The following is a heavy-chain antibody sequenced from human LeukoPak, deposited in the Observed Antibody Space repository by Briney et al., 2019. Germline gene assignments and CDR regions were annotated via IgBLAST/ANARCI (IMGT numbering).Heavy chain of an antibody. V-gene: IGHV3-23*01. J-gene: IGHJ4*02. Sequence: GGSLRLSCAASGFTFSSYAMSWVRQAPGKGLEWVSAISGSGVSTYYADSVKGRFTISRDYSKNTLYLQMDSLRAEDTAVYYCAKDLYCSSNSCYLFDCWGQGTLVTVSS. CDR1: GFTFSSYA. D-gene: IGHD2-2*01. CDR2: ISGSGVST. CDR3: AKDLYCSSNSCYLFDC.